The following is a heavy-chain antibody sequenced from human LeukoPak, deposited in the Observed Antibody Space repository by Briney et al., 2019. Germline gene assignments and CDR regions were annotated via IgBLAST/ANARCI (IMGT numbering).Heavy chain of an antibody. CDR3: ARDRGRASSSSSDY. D-gene: IGHD6-6*01. J-gene: IGHJ4*02. Sequence: SETLSLTCTVSGYSISSGYYWGWIRQPPGKGLEWIGVYHVGTTDYNPSLKSRVTISVDRSKNQMSLKLSSVTAADTAVYYCARDRGRASSSSSDYWGQGTLVTVSS. CDR2: VYHVGTT. CDR1: GYSISSGYY. V-gene: IGHV4-38-2*02.